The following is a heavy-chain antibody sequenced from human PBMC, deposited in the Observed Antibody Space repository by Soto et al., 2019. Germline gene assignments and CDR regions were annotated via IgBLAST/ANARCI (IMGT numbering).Heavy chain of an antibody. CDR3: ARFCSGGSCYSSSLDY. J-gene: IGHJ4*02. D-gene: IGHD2-15*01. CDR2: INHSGST. Sequence: PSETLSLTCAVYGGSFSGYYWSWIRQPPGKGLEWIGEINHSGSTNYNPSLKSRVTISVDTSKNQFSLKLSSVTAADTAVYYCARFCSGGSCYSSSLDYWGQGTLVTVSS. V-gene: IGHV4-34*01. CDR1: GGSFSGYY.